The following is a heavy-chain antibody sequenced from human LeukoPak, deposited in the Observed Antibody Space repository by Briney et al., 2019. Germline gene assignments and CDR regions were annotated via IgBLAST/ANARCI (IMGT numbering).Heavy chain of an antibody. D-gene: IGHD4-17*01. CDR1: GSISSYY. J-gene: IGHJ4*02. V-gene: IGHV4-59*08. Sequence: SETLSLTCIVSGSISSYYWTWIRQPPGKGLEWIGHSYFTGNPNYNPSLKSRVTISVDPPKNQFSLKLTSVTAADTAVYYCAGLRSTVSWASFDYWGQGILVTVSS. CDR2: SYFTGNP. CDR3: AGLRSTVSWASFDY.